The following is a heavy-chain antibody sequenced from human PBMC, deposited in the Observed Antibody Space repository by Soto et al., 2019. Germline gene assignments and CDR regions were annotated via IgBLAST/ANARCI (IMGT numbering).Heavy chain of an antibody. CDR2: IYYIGNT. CDR1: GGSINGYY. Sequence: QVQLQESGPGLVKPSETLSLTCTVSGGSINGYYWSWIRQPAGKGLEWIGYIYYIGNTYLKPSLKSRGTMSVDTSKNQFSLNLRSVTAADTAVYYCARTPIGYCSGGTCSNWFDPWGQGTPVTVSS. J-gene: IGHJ5*02. CDR3: ARTPIGYCSGGTCSNWFDP. D-gene: IGHD2-15*01. V-gene: IGHV4-59*08.